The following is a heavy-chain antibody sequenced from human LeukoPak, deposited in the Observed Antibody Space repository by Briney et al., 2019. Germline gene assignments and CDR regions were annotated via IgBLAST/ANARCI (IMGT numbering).Heavy chain of an antibody. CDR3: AKTKYSGYAIDY. CDR2: INSDGSST. D-gene: IGHD5-12*01. V-gene: IGHV3-74*01. J-gene: IGHJ4*02. Sequence: GGSLRLSCVGSGYIFSTYWKNWVRQAPGKGLVWVSRINSDGSSTNYADSVKGRFTISRDNAKNTLYLQMDSLRAEDTAVYYCAKTKYSGYAIDYWGQGTLVPVSS. CDR1: GYIFSTYW.